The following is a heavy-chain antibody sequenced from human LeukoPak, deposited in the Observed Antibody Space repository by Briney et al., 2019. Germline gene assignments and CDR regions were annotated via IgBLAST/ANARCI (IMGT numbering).Heavy chain of an antibody. V-gene: IGHV4-59*11. CDR1: DDSFSSHY. J-gene: IGHJ3*02. CDR3: ARDLVTVTKGFDI. CDR2: ISYIGST. Sequence: SETPSLTRAVSDDSFSSHYWTWIRQPPGKGLEWIGYISYIGSTNYNPSLKSRVTISIDTSKNQFSLKLSSVTAADTAVYYCARDLVTVTKGFDIWGQGTMVSVSS. D-gene: IGHD4-17*01.